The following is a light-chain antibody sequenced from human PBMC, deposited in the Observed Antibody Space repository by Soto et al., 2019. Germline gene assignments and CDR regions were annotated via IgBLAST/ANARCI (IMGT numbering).Light chain of an antibody. CDR3: QQRSNWPPMYT. CDR1: QSVSGY. CDR2: DAT. Sequence: EIVLTQSPATLSLSPGERATLSCRASQSVSGYLAWYQQKPGQAPRLLIYDATNRATGIPARFSGSGSGTDFTLTISSLEPEDFAVYYCQQRSNWPPMYTFGQGTKLEIK. V-gene: IGKV3-11*01. J-gene: IGKJ2*01.